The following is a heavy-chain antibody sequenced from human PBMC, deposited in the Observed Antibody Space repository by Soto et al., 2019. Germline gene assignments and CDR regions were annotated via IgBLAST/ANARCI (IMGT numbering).Heavy chain of an antibody. Sequence: ASVKVSCKASGYTFTSYAMHWVRQAPGQRLEWMGWINAGNGNTKYSQKFQGWVTMTRDTSISTAYMELSRLRSDDTAVYYCAREGYDILTGYSNYFDYWGQGTLVTVSS. CDR2: INAGNGNT. CDR3: AREGYDILTGYSNYFDY. J-gene: IGHJ4*02. V-gene: IGHV1-3*01. CDR1: GYTFTSYA. D-gene: IGHD3-9*01.